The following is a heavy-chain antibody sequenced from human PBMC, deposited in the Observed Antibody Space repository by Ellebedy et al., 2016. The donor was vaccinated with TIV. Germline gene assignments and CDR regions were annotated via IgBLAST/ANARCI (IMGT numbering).Heavy chain of an antibody. D-gene: IGHD3-10*01. Sequence: PGGSLRLSCAASGFTFSDHYMDWVRQAPGKGLEWVAVISFDGNNKYYPDSVKGRFTISRDNSGNTLYLQASSLRVADTAVYYCGRVGLGDGVFDMWGQGTMVTVSS. CDR3: GRVGLGDGVFDM. CDR1: GFTFSDHY. V-gene: IGHV3-30-3*01. CDR2: ISFDGNNK. J-gene: IGHJ3*02.